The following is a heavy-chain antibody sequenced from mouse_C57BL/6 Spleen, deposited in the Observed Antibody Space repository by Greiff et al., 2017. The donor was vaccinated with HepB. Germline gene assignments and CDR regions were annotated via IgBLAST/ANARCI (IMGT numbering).Heavy chain of an antibody. CDR3: ARTFDYGGDY. Sequence: VQLQQPGAELVMPGASVKLSCKASGYTFTSYWMHLVKQRPGQGLEWIGEIDPSDSYTNYNQKFKGKSTLTVDKASSTAYMQLSSLTSEDSAVYYCARTFDYGGDYWGQGTSVTVSS. CDR2: IDPSDSYT. CDR1: GYTFTSYW. D-gene: IGHD1-1*01. V-gene: IGHV1-69*01. J-gene: IGHJ4*01.